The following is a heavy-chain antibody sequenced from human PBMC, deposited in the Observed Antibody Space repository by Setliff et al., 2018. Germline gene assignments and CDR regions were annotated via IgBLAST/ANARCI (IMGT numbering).Heavy chain of an antibody. J-gene: IGHJ5*02. CDR1: GASITNINYY. CDR2: IFYSGRT. D-gene: IGHD3-10*01. Sequence: PSETLSLTCTVSGASITNINYYWGLIRQPPGKGLEWIGSIFYSGRTFYNPSLKSRVTISVDTSKNQFSLTLSSVTAADTATYYCARHHGIVGYYGSRTYHYFDPWGRGTLVTVSS. CDR3: ARHHGIVGYYGSRTYHYFDP. V-gene: IGHV4-39*01.